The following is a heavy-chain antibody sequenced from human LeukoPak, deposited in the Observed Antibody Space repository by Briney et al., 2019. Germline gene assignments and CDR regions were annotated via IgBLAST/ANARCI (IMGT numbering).Heavy chain of an antibody. Sequence: GGSLRLSCAASGFTFSSCGMSWVRRAPGKGLEWVSTVSGSGKNTHYADSVKGRFTISRDNSKNTLYLQMNSLRAEDTAVYYCAKDAYYYDFWSGYWSYFDYWGQGTLVTVSS. D-gene: IGHD3-3*01. CDR1: GFTFSSCG. J-gene: IGHJ4*02. CDR3: AKDAYYYDFWSGYWSYFDY. V-gene: IGHV3-23*01. CDR2: VSGSGKNT.